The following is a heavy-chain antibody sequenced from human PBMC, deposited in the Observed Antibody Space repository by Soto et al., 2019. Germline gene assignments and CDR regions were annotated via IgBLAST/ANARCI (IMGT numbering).Heavy chain of an antibody. V-gene: IGHV1-3*01. Sequence: ASVKVSCKASGYTFTNYAMHWVRQAPGQRLEWMGWINAGNGNTKYSQKFQGRVTITRDTSASTAYMELSSLRSEDTAVYYCARVGAAAGPYYFDYWGQGTLVTVSS. J-gene: IGHJ4*02. CDR3: ARVGAAAGPYYFDY. CDR2: INAGNGNT. D-gene: IGHD6-13*01. CDR1: GYTFTNYA.